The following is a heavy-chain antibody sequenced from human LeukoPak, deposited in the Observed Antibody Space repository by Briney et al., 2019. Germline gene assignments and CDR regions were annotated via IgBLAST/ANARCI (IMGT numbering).Heavy chain of an antibody. D-gene: IGHD3-9*01. V-gene: IGHV3-7*01. CDR1: GFTFSSYW. Sequence: GGSLRLSCAASGFTFSSYWMSWVRQAPGKGLEWVANIKQDGGEKYYVDSVKGRFTISRDNAKNSLYLQMNSLRAEDTAVYYCARLNTYYDILTGYLNIYYFDYWGQGTLVTVSS. CDR2: IKQDGGEK. J-gene: IGHJ4*02. CDR3: ARLNTYYDILTGYLNIYYFDY.